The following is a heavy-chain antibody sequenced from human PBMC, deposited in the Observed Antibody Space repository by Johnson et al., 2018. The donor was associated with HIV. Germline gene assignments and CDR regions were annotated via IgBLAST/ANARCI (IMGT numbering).Heavy chain of an antibody. CDR1: GFTFRSYA. CDR2: ISYDGSNK. Sequence: QVQLVESGGGVVQPGRSLRLSCTASGFTFRSYAMHWVRQAPGKGLEWVALISYDGSNKYYADSVKGRFTISRDNSKNTLYLQMNSLTSEDTAIYYCAKDLNVGELFFPTHDAFDIWGQGTTVTVSS. D-gene: IGHD3-10*01. CDR3: AKDLNVGELFFPTHDAFDI. J-gene: IGHJ3*02. V-gene: IGHV3-30*18.